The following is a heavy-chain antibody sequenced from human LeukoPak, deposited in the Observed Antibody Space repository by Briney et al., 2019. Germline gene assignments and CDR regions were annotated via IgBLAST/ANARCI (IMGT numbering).Heavy chain of an antibody. V-gene: IGHV1-18*01. D-gene: IGHD3-3*01. CDR3: ARASEDYDFWSGYYRPHYFDY. CDR2: ISAYNGNT. Sequence: ASVKVSCKTSGYSFTSYDLNWVRQAPGQGLEWMGWISAYNGNTNYAQKLQGRVTMTTDTSTSTAYMELRSLRSDDTAVYYCARASEDYDFWSGYYRPHYFDYWGQGTLVTVSS. CDR1: GYSFTSYD. J-gene: IGHJ4*02.